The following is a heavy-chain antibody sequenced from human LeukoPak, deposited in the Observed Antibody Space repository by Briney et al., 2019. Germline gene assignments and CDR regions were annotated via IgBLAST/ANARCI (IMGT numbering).Heavy chain of an antibody. CDR1: GYTFTSYG. D-gene: IGHD3-3*01. V-gene: IGHV1-69*05. J-gene: IGHJ6*03. CDR2: IIPIFGTA. Sequence: ASVKVSCKASGYTFTSYGISWVRQAPGQGLEWMGGIIPIFGTANYAQKFQGRVTITTDESTSTAYMELSSLRSDDTAVYYCARDWWITIFGVVIIGLNYYYYMDVWGKGTTVTVSS. CDR3: ARDWWITIFGVVIIGLNYYYYMDV.